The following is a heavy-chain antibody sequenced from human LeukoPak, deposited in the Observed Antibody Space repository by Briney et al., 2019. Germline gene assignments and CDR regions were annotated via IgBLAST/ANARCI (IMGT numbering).Heavy chain of an antibody. V-gene: IGHV3-7*01. CDR3: ARDSRGPDY. CDR1: GFTFSSFW. CDR2: IKQDGSEK. J-gene: IGHJ4*02. Sequence: GGSLGLSCAASGFTFSSFWMSWVRQAPGKGLEWVANIKQDGSEKNYVDSVKGRFTISRDNAKNSLFLQMNSLRAEDTAVYFCARDSRGPDYWGQGTLVTASS. D-gene: IGHD6-19*01.